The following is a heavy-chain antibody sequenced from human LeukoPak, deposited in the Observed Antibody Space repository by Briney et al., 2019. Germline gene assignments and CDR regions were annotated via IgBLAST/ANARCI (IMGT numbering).Heavy chain of an antibody. CDR1: GFTFSSYS. D-gene: IGHD1-26*01. Sequence: GGSLRLSCAASGFTFSSYSMNWVRQAPGKGLEWVSSISSSSSYIYYADSVKGRFTISRDNAKNSLYLQMNSLRAEDTAVYYCARDPYSEGYFQHWGQGTLVTVSS. J-gene: IGHJ1*01. CDR2: ISSSSSYI. V-gene: IGHV3-21*01. CDR3: ARDPYSEGYFQH.